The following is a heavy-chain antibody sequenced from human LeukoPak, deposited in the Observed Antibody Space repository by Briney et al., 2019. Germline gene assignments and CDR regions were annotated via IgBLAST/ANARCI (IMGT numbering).Heavy chain of an antibody. CDR3: ARTSRPEAPNYYDSRGSPYYYGMDV. CDR2: INPSGGRT. CDR1: GYTFTSYY. D-gene: IGHD3-22*01. V-gene: IGHV1-46*01. Sequence: ASVKVSCKASGYTFTSYYMHWLRQAPGQGLEWMGIINPSGGRTNYEQKFQVRVTMTRDTFTSKVYMELSSLRSEDTAVYYCARTSRPEAPNYYDSRGSPYYYGMDVWGQGTTVTVSS. J-gene: IGHJ6*02.